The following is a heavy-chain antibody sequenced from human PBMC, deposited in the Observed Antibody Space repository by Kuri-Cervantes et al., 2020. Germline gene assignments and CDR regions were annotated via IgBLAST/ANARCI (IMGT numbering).Heavy chain of an antibody. J-gene: IGHJ5*02. CDR3: ARERGFGELFS. V-gene: IGHV3-53*05. Sequence: GGSLRLSCAASGFTVSSNYMSWVRQAPGKGLEWVSVIYSGGSTYYADSVKGRFTISRDNSKNTLYLQTNSLRAEDTAVYYCARERGFGELFSWGQGTLVTVSS. CDR2: IYSGGST. D-gene: IGHD3-10*01. CDR1: GFTVSSNY.